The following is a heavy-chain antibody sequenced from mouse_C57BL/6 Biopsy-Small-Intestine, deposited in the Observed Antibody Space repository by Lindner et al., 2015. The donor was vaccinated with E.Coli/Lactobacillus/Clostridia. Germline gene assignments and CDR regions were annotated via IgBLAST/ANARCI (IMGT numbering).Heavy chain of an antibody. J-gene: IGHJ2*01. CDR2: IDPEDGDT. V-gene: IGHV14-1*01. D-gene: IGHD1-1*01. Sequence: VQLQESGAELVRPGASVKLSCTASGFNIKDYYMHWVKQRPEQGLEWIGRIDPEDGDTEYAPKFQGKATTTADTSSNTAYLQLSSLTSEDSAVYYCARSSSTVGYYFDYWGQGTTLTVSS. CDR1: GFNIKDYY. CDR3: ARSSSTVGYYFDY.